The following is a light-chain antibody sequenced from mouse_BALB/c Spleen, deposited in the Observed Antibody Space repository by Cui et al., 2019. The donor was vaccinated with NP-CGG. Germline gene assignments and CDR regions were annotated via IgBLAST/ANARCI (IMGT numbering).Light chain of an antibody. CDR1: TGAVTTSNY. J-gene: IGLJ3*01. CDR2: GTN. V-gene: IGLV1*01. Sequence: QAVVTQESALTTSPGETVTLTCRSSTGAVTTSNYANWVQENPDHLFTGLIGGTNNRAPGVPARFSGSLIGDKAALTITGAQTEDEAIYFAIICGSGTKVTVL. CDR3: II.